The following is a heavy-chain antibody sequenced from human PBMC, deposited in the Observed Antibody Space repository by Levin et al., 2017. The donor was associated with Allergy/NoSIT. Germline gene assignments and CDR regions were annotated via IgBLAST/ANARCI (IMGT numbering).Heavy chain of an antibody. CDR2: ISYDGNNK. CDR1: GFTFSTYT. Sequence: AGGSLRLSCAASGFTFSTYTMHWVRQAPGKGLEWVALISYDGNNKYHADSVKGRFTISRDTSKNMLFLQMNSLRADDTAVYYCVGYGDYPTTHDYWGQGTLVTVSS. CDR3: VGYGDYPTTHDY. V-gene: IGHV3-30*04. J-gene: IGHJ4*02. D-gene: IGHD4-17*01.